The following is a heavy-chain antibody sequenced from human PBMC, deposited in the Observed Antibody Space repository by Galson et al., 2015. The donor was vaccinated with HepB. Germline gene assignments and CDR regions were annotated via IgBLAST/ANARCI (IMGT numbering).Heavy chain of an antibody. CDR2: INHSGST. D-gene: IGHD5-18*01. J-gene: IGHJ4*02. CDR1: GGSFSGYY. CDR3: ARHSYGPPFDY. Sequence: TLSLTCAVYGGSFSGYYWSWIRQPPGKGLEWIGEINHSGSTNYNPSLKSRVTISVDTSKNQFSLKLSSVTAADTAVYYCARHSYGPPFDYWGQGTLVTVSS. V-gene: IGHV4-34*01.